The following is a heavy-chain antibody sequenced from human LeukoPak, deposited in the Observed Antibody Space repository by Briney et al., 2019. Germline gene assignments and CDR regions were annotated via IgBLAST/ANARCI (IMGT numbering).Heavy chain of an antibody. CDR1: SLSIGSYY. Sequence: SETLSLTWTASSLSIGSYYWGWARQPAGKGLEWLGRIYTSGSTNYNPSLKSRVTISVDTSKNQFSLKLTSVTAPNTAVYYCATVCDRVRATKIAFRNYYNVNVCGRGTTVTVSS. D-gene: IGHD1-26*01. CDR3: ATVCDRVRATKIAFRNYYNVNV. J-gene: IGHJ6*03. CDR2: IYTSGST. V-gene: IGHV4-4*07.